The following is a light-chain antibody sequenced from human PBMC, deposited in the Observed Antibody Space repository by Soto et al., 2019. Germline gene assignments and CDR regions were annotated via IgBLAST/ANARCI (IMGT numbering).Light chain of an antibody. CDR3: HQYGSSVRA. Sequence: DIVLTQSPGTLSLSPGDRATLSYRASQSINGDYLAWHQQKPGQAPKLLIYGASSRAPGIPDRFNGTGSGTEFTLTIDRLEPDDLAVYHCHQYGSSVRAFGPGTKLEVK. CDR2: GAS. V-gene: IGKV3-20*01. CDR1: QSINGDY. J-gene: IGKJ1*01.